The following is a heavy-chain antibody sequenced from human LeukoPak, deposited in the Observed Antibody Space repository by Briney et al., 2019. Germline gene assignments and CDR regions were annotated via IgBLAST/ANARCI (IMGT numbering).Heavy chain of an antibody. D-gene: IGHD3-22*01. Sequence: GGSLRLSCAASGFTFSNYGMHWVRQAPGKGLEWVAVIWYHGRDKYYADSVKGRLTISKDNSKNTVFLQMDSLRADDTAVYYCARDRDSSGHYGWFDPWGQGTPVTVSS. CDR2: IWYHGRDK. J-gene: IGHJ5*02. CDR1: GFTFSNYG. V-gene: IGHV3-33*01. CDR3: ARDRDSSGHYGWFDP.